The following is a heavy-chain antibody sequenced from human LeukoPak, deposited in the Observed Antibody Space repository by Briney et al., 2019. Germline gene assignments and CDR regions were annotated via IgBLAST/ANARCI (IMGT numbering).Heavy chain of an antibody. CDR2: INPNSGGT. Sequence: AASVNVSCKASGYTFTGYYMHWVRQAPGQGLEWMGRINPNSGGTNYAQKFQGRVTMTRDTSISTAYMELGRLRSDDTAVYYCARGDSYDYVWGSYRYTHDYWGQGTLVTVSS. CDR1: GYTFTGYY. D-gene: IGHD3-16*02. CDR3: ARGDSYDYVWGSYRYTHDY. V-gene: IGHV1-2*06. J-gene: IGHJ4*02.